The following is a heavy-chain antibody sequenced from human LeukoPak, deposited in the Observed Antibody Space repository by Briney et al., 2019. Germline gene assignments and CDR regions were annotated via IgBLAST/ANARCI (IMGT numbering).Heavy chain of an antibody. CDR1: GYTFTAYY. CDR3: ARGDSSGYYYVNY. CDR2: MNPNSGNT. V-gene: IGHV1-8*02. D-gene: IGHD3-22*01. J-gene: IGHJ4*02. Sequence: ASVKVSCKASGYTFTAYYMHWVRQATGQGLEWMGWMNPNSGNTGYAQKFQGRVTMTRNTSISTAYMELSSLRSEDTAVYYCARGDSSGYYYVNYWGQGTLVTVSS.